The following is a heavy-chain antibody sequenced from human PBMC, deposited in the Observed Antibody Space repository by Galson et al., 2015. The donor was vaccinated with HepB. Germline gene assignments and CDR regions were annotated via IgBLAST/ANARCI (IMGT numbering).Heavy chain of an antibody. Sequence: SLRLSCAASGFTFSSYNMHWVRQAPGKGLEWVAVISYDGNNKYYADSVKGRFTISRDNSKDTLYLQMNSLRAEDTAVYYCARALAGAIYRSGWYGAFDIWGQGTMVTVSS. V-gene: IGHV3-30*03. CDR2: ISYDGNNK. D-gene: IGHD6-19*01. CDR3: ARALAGAIYRSGWYGAFDI. J-gene: IGHJ3*02. CDR1: GFTFSSYN.